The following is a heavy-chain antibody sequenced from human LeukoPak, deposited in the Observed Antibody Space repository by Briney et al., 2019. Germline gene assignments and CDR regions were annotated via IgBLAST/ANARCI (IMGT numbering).Heavy chain of an antibody. CDR3: ARLDDYDSSGYLSY. Sequence: ASVKVPCKASGYTFTRYYMHWVRQAPGQGLEWTGIINPSGGSARYAQKFQGRVTMTRDTSTSTVYMKVSSLRSEDTAVYYCARLDDYDSSGYLSYWGQGTLVSVSS. D-gene: IGHD3-22*01. CDR1: GYTFTRYY. CDR2: INPSGGSA. V-gene: IGHV1-46*01. J-gene: IGHJ4*02.